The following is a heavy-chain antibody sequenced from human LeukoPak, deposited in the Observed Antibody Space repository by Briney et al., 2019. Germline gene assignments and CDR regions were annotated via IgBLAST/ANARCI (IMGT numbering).Heavy chain of an antibody. J-gene: IGHJ6*02. CDR3: ARNNGMDV. V-gene: IGHV3-7*03. CDR1: GFTFSSYW. Sequence: GGSLRLSCAASGFTFSSYWMSWVRQAPGKGLEWEANIKQDGSETYYLDSVKGRFTISKDNAKNSLYLQMNSLRAEDTALYHCARNNGMDVWGQGTTVIVSS. CDR2: IKQDGSET.